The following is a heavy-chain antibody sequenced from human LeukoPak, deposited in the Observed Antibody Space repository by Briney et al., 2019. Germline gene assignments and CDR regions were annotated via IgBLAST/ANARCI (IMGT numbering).Heavy chain of an antibody. J-gene: IGHJ5*02. Sequence: GGSLRLSCAASGFTFSSYAMTWVRQAPGKGLEWVSEISDSGSHIYYAGSVRGRFTISRDNFKSTLYLQMNSLGADDTAVYYCAKDRYGSGAYGSFDPWGQGTLVTVSS. D-gene: IGHD3-10*01. CDR2: ISDSGSHI. V-gene: IGHV3-23*01. CDR3: AKDRYGSGAYGSFDP. CDR1: GFTFSSYA.